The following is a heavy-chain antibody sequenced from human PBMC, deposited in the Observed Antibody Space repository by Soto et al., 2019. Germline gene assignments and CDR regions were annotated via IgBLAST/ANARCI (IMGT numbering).Heavy chain of an antibody. Sequence: EVQLVEAGGGLVQPGGSLRLSCEASGFIFSSYWMYWVRQAPGKGLVWVSRIKSDGSSTSYADSVKGRFTISRDNAKNTLYLQMNSLRDDDTGVYYCARGRWELLGLDYWGQGTLVTVSS. CDR3: ARGRWELLGLDY. CDR2: IKSDGSST. J-gene: IGHJ4*02. CDR1: GFIFSSYW. D-gene: IGHD1-26*01. V-gene: IGHV3-74*01.